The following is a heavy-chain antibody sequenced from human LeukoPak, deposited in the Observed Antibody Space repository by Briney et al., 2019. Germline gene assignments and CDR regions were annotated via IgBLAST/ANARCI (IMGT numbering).Heavy chain of an antibody. Sequence: PWDCLSLTCAVYGGSFSGYYWSWIRQPPGKGLEWIGEINNSGINNYNPSLKSRVTISVDTSKNQFSLKLSSVTAADTAVYYCARGGVLWFGDLFDYWGQGTLVTV. CDR2: INNSGIN. CDR1: GGSFSGYY. J-gene: IGHJ4*02. V-gene: IGHV4-34*01. D-gene: IGHD3-10*01. CDR3: ARGGVLWFGDLFDY.